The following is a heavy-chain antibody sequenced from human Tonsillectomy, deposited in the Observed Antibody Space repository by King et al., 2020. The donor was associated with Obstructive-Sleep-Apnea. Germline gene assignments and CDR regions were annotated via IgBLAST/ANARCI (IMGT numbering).Heavy chain of an antibody. V-gene: IGHV5-51*01. CDR3: VTLGGYCSSTSCYDAYYYYGMDV. CDR1: GYIFTSYW. D-gene: IGHD2-2*01. J-gene: IGHJ6*02. CDR2: IYPGDSDT. Sequence: VQLVQSGAELKKPGESLKIFCKGSGYIFTSYWIGWLRQMPGKGLEWMGIIYPGDSDTTYRPSFQGQVTFSADKSISTAYLQWSSLKASDTAMSYCVTLGGYCSSTSCYDAYYYYGMDVWGQGTTVTVSS.